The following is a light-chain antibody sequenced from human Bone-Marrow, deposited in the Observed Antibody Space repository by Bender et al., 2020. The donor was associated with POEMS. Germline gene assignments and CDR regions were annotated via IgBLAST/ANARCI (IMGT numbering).Light chain of an antibody. CDR1: SSDVGSYYV. J-gene: IGLJ3*02. CDR3: VAWDASLNGWV. Sequence: QSALTQPASVSGSPGQSITISCTGTSSDVGSYYVVSWYQQHPGKAPKLMIYEVTKRPSGVSNRFSGSKSGTSASLAITGLQSDDEAIYFCVAWDASLNGWVFGGGTKLTVL. CDR2: EVT. V-gene: IGLV2-14*02.